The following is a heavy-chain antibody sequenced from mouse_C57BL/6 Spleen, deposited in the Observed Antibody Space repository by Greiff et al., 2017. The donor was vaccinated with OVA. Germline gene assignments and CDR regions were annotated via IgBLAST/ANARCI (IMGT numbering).Heavy chain of an antibody. D-gene: IGHD2-5*01. CDR1: GFNIKDDY. J-gene: IGHJ3*01. V-gene: IGHV14-4*01. Sequence: EVQLQQSGAELVRPGASVKLSCTASGFNIKDDYMHWVKQRPEQGLEWIGWIDPENGDTEYASKFQGKATITADTSSNTAYLQLSSLTSEDTAVYYCTTLPTIVTEAYWGQGTLVTVSA. CDR2: IDPENGDT. CDR3: TTLPTIVTEAY.